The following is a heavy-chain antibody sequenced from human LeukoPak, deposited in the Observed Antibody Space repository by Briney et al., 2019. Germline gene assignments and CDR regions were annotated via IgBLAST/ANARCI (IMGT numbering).Heavy chain of an antibody. CDR3: AKARSMMTAGRSYFDY. V-gene: IGHV3-23*01. D-gene: IGHD2-21*02. CDR2: ISGGGGTT. J-gene: IGHJ4*02. Sequence: GGSLRLSCAASGFSFKDAWMSWVRQAPGKGLEWVSTISGGGGTTYYADSVKGRFTISRDNSKNTLWLQMSSLRAEDTAVYYCAKARSMMTAGRSYFDYWGQGTLVTVSS. CDR1: GFSFKDAW.